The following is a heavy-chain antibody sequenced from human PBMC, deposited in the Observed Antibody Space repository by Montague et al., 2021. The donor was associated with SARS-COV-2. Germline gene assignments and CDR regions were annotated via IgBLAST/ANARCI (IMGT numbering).Heavy chain of an antibody. D-gene: IGHD6-13*01. Sequence: RSLSFSASGFAFSSYAMHWVRQAPGKGLEWVAVISYDGSNKYYADSVKGRFTISRDNSKNTLYLQMNSLRAEDTAVYYCARDLAGYYYMDVWGKGTTVTVSS. J-gene: IGHJ6*03. CDR1: GFAFSSYA. CDR2: ISYDGSNK. CDR3: ARDLAGYYYMDV. V-gene: IGHV3-30-3*01.